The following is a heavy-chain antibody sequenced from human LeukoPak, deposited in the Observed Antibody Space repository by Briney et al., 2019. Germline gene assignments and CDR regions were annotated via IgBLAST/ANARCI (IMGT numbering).Heavy chain of an antibody. D-gene: IGHD6-13*01. CDR1: GYTFTSYG. J-gene: IGHJ3*02. Sequence: GASVKVSCKASGYTFTSYGISWVRQAPGQGLEWMGWISAYNGNTNYAQKLQGRVTMTTDTSTSTAYMELRSLRSDDTAVYYCARVPSSSWYVDAFDIWGQGTMVTVSS. CDR3: ARVPSSSWYVDAFDI. CDR2: ISAYNGNT. V-gene: IGHV1-18*01.